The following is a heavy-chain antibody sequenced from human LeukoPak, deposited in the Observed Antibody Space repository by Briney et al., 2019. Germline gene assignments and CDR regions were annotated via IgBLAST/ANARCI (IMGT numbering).Heavy chain of an antibody. CDR2: IKLDGSEK. Sequence: GGSLRLSCVASGFTFGKYWMSWVRQAPGKGLEWVANIKLDGSEKNYVDSVKGRFTISRDNTKNSLYLQMNSLRAEDTAVFYCARDQYDAWSRRGNFDSWGQGTLVIVSS. V-gene: IGHV3-7*03. D-gene: IGHD3-3*01. J-gene: IGHJ4*02. CDR3: ARDQYDAWSRRGNFDS. CDR1: GFTFGKYW.